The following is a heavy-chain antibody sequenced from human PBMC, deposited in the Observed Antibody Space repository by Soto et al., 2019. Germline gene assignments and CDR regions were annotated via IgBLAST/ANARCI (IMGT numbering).Heavy chain of an antibody. D-gene: IGHD4-17*01. V-gene: IGHV3-20*04. J-gene: IGHJ4*02. CDR3: ARGTYGDYVGALNY. CDR1: GFTFDDYG. Sequence: EVQLVESGGGVVRPGGSLRLSCAASGFTFDDYGRSWVRQAPGKGLEWVSGINWDGGSTGYADSVKGRFTISKDNAKNSLYLQMNSLRAEDTALYYCARGTYGDYVGALNYWGQGTLVTVSS. CDR2: INWDGGST.